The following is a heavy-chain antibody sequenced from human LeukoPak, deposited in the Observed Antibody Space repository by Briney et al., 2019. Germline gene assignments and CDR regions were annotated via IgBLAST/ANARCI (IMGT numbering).Heavy chain of an antibody. D-gene: IGHD2-15*01. CDR3: ASYCSGGSCYLSVNH. J-gene: IGHJ5*02. CDR2: ISSSSSYI. Sequence: GGSLRLSCAASGFTFSSYSMNWVRQAPGKGLEWVSSISSSSSYIYYADSVKGRFTISRDNAKNSLYLQMNSLRAEDTAVYYCASYCSGGSCYLSVNHWGQGTLVTVSS. V-gene: IGHV3-21*01. CDR1: GFTFSSYS.